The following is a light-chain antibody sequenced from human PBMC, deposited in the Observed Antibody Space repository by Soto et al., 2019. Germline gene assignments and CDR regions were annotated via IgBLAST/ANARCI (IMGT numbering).Light chain of an antibody. CDR3: QQYNNRYP. CDR2: GAS. CDR1: QSVGSN. J-gene: IGKJ2*01. Sequence: EIVMTQSPATLSVSPGERATLSCMASQSVGSNLAWYQQKPGQAPRLLIYGASTRATGIPARFSGSGSGTEFTLTNSSLQSEDFAVYYCQQYNNRYPFGQGTQLEIK. V-gene: IGKV3-15*01.